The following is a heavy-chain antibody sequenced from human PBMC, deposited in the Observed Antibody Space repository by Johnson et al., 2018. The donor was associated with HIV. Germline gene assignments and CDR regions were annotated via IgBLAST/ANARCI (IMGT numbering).Heavy chain of an antibody. J-gene: IGHJ3*02. D-gene: IGHD6-19*01. Sequence: QMQLVESGGGVVQPGRSLRLSCAASGFTFSSYAMHWVRQAPGKGLEWVAVISYDGSNKYYADSVQGRFTISRDNSKNTLYLQMNSLRAEDTAVYYCARDPAYSSTWEGAFDIWGQGTMVTVSS. CDR2: ISYDGSNK. V-gene: IGHV3-30*04. CDR3: ARDPAYSSTWEGAFDI. CDR1: GFTFSSYA.